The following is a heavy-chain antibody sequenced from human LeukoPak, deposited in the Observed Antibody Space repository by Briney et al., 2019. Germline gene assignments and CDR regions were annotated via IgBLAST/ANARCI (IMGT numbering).Heavy chain of an antibody. Sequence: SETLSLTCTVSGGSISSYYWSWIRQPPGKGLEWIGYIYYSGSTNYSPSLKSRVTISVDTSKNQFSLKLSSVTAADTAVYYCARARGGPNWFDPWGQGTLVTVSS. J-gene: IGHJ5*02. V-gene: IGHV4-59*01. CDR3: ARARGGPNWFDP. D-gene: IGHD3-10*01. CDR1: GGSISSYY. CDR2: IYYSGST.